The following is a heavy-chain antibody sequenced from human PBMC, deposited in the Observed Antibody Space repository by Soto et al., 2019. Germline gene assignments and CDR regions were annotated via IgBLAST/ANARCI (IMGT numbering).Heavy chain of an antibody. Sequence: QLQLQESGSGLVKPSQTLSLTCAVSGGSNSSGGYSWSWIRQPPGKGLEWIGYIYHSGSTYYNPSLKSRVTIAVDRSKSQFSLKLSSVTAADTAVYYCAAGGGLPRYYWGQGTLVTVSS. CDR3: AAGGGLPRYY. D-gene: IGHD5-12*01. J-gene: IGHJ4*02. CDR2: IYHSGST. CDR1: GGSNSSGGYS. V-gene: IGHV4-30-2*01.